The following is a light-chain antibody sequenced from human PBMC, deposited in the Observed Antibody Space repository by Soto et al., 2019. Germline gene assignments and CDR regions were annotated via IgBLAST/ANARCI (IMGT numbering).Light chain of an antibody. CDR3: SAYAGSNNVV. CDR1: SSDVGGYDY. CDR2: EVS. J-gene: IGLJ2*01. Sequence: QSALTQPPSASGSPGQSVTISCTGTSSDVGGYDYVSWFQQHPGKAPKLMIYEVSKRPSGVPDRVSGSKSGNTASLTVSGLQADDEADYYCSAYAGSNNVVFGGGTKLTV. V-gene: IGLV2-8*01.